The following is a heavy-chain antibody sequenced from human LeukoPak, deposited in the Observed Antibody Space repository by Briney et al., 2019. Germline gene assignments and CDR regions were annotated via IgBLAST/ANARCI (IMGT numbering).Heavy chain of an antibody. CDR1: GGSISNYY. J-gene: IGHJ6*03. V-gene: IGHV4-4*07. Sequence: SSETLSLTCTVSGGSISNYYWSWIRQPAGKALEWIGRIYSSGIITYSPSLKSRVTMSVDTSKNQFSLKLSSVTAADTAVYYCARHGLRYFDWSGDYYYYYMDVWGKGTTVTISS. D-gene: IGHD3-9*01. CDR3: ARHGLRYFDWSGDYYYYYMDV. CDR2: IYSSGII.